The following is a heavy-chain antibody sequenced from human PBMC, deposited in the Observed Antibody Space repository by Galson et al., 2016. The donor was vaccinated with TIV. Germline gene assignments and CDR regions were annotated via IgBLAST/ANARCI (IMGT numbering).Heavy chain of an antibody. V-gene: IGHV1-46*01. D-gene: IGHD7-27*01. CDR2: IDPSGGGT. J-gene: IGHJ4*02. CDR1: GYTFINYY. CDR3: AVWANTYYFAL. Sequence: SVKVSCKASGYTFINYYMHWVRQAPGQGLEWVGVIDPSGGGTTYAQRFQGRVIMTRDTSTNTVYMELSSLTSDDTAVFYCAVWANTYYFALWGQGTLITVSS.